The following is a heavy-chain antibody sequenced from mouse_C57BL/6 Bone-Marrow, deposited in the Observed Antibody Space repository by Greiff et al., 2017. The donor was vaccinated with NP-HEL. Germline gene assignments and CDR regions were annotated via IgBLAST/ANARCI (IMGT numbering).Heavy chain of an antibody. V-gene: IGHV1-74*01. CDR2: IHPSDSDT. D-gene: IGHD2-1*01. Sequence: QVHVKQPGAELVKPGASVKVSCKASGYTFTSYWMHWVKQRPGQGLEWIGRIHPSDSDTNYNQKFKGKATLTVDKSSSTAYMQLSSLTSEDSAVYYCAIERVYYGNYGAMDYWGQGTSVTVSS. CDR3: AIERVYYGNYGAMDY. J-gene: IGHJ4*01. CDR1: GYTFTSYW.